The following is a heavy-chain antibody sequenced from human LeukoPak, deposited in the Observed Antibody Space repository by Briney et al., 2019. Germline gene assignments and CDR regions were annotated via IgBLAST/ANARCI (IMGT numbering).Heavy chain of an antibody. V-gene: IGHV3-23*01. CDR2: ISGRGDTT. J-gene: IGHJ4*02. CDR3: AKDSGYDSYFDY. CDR1: GFTFSNHG. Sequence: GGSLRLSCAASGFTFSNHGMSWVRQAPGKGLDWVSTISGRGDTTYYADSVKGRFTISRDNSKNTLYLQMNSLRAEDTAVYYCAKDSGYDSYFDYWGQGTLVTVSS. D-gene: IGHD5-12*01.